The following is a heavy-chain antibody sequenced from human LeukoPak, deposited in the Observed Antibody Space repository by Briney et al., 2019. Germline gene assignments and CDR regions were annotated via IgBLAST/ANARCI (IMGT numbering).Heavy chain of an antibody. V-gene: IGHV3-33*06. CDR3: AKEPGNLWGTDMVTGGFDP. D-gene: IGHD5-18*01. J-gene: IGHJ5*02. CDR1: GFTFGSYG. Sequence: GRSLRLSCTASGFTFGSYGMHWVRQAPGKGLEWVAVIWYDGSNKYYAASVKGRFTISRDNSKNTLYLQMNSLRAEDTAVYYCAKEPGNLWGTDMVTGGFDPWGQGTLVTVSS. CDR2: IWYDGSNK.